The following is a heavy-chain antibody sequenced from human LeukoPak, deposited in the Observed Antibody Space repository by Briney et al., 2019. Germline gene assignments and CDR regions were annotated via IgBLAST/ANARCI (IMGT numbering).Heavy chain of an antibody. J-gene: IGHJ4*02. D-gene: IGHD6-19*01. CDR3: VKITSSSEGDY. CDR1: GFTFSSYA. CDR2: ISSNGGST. Sequence: GGSLRLSCSASGFTFSSYAMYWVRQAPGKGLEYVSGISSNGGSTYYADSVKGRFTISRDNSKNTLYLQMSSLRAEDTAVYYCVKITSSSEGDYWGQGTLVTVSS. V-gene: IGHV3-64D*09.